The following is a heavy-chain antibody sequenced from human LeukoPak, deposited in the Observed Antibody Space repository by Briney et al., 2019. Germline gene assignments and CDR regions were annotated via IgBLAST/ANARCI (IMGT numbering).Heavy chain of an antibody. D-gene: IGHD4-17*01. CDR3: AKDVGDYPSSCFDP. CDR1: GFTFDNYA. CDR2: ISWNSATI. Sequence: GGSLRLSCAASGFTFDNYAMHWVRQAPGKGLEWISGISWNSATIAYADSVKGRFTISRDNAKNSLYLQMNSLRAGGTALYYCAKDVGDYPSSCFDPWGQGTLVTVSS. J-gene: IGHJ5*02. V-gene: IGHV3-9*01.